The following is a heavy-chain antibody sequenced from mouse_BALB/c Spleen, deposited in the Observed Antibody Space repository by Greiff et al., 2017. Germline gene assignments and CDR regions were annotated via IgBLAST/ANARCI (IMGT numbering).Heavy chain of an antibody. J-gene: IGHJ4*01. D-gene: IGHD1-1*01. CDR2: ISYSGST. CDR3: ARYDTTDAMDY. V-gene: IGHV3-2*02. Sequence: EVQRVESGPGLVKPSQSLSLTCTVTGYSITSDYAWNWIRQFPGNKLEWMGYISYSGSTSYNPSLKSRISITRDTSKNQFFLQLNSVTTEDTATYYCARYDTTDAMDYWGQGTSVTVSS. CDR1: GYSITSDYA.